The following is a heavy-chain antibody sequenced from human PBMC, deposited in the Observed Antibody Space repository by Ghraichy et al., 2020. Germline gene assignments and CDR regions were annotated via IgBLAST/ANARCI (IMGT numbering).Heavy chain of an antibody. CDR3: AKGKGSGSYVNWSFNI. Sequence: GGSLRLSCAVSGLTFSNFAMAWVRQAPGKGLEWVSTISGSGGSIWYADSGKGRFIISRDNSRSKFYLQMNSLRAEDTAVYYCAKGKGSGSYVNWSFNIWGRGTPVTVSP. CDR1: GLTFSNFA. D-gene: IGHD1-26*01. CDR2: ISGSGGSI. V-gene: IGHV3-23*01. J-gene: IGHJ2*01.